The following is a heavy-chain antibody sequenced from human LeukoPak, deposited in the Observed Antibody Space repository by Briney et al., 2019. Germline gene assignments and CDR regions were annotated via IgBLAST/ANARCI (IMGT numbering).Heavy chain of an antibody. Sequence: GGSLRLSCAASGFTFSSNSMNWVRQAPGKGLEWVSYISGTGGTIYYADSMKGRFTISRDNAKNSLYLQMNSLRVEDTAVYYCAREYSSSWYGSFDYWGQGTLVTVSS. J-gene: IGHJ4*02. CDR2: ISGTGGTI. CDR1: GFTFSSNS. CDR3: AREYSSSWYGSFDY. D-gene: IGHD6-13*01. V-gene: IGHV3-48*04.